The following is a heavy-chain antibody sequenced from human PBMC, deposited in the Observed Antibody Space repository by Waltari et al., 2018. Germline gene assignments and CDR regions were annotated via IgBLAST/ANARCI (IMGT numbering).Heavy chain of an antibody. CDR1: GGSLGGFY. D-gene: IGHD3-9*01. CDR2: INHDGTT. CDR3: ALDDDILTGPTSNWYFDI. V-gene: IGHV4-34*01. Sequence: QVQLQQWGAGLLKPSETLSLTCAVSGGSLGGFYWSWLRQSPGKGLGWIGEINHDGTTTYNPSLTSRVTVSVDTSKKQFSLNLSSVTAADTGVYYCALDDDILTGPTSNWYFDIWGRGTLVTVSS. J-gene: IGHJ2*01.